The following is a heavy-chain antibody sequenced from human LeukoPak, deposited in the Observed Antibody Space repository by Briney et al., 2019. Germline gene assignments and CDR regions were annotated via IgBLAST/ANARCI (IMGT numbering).Heavy chain of an antibody. CDR2: IEPSDSYT. D-gene: IGHD6-19*01. CDR3: ASSRAGTLKVQNWFDP. Sequence: GESLKISCKGSGHSFTSYWISWVRQMPGKGLEWMERIEPSDSYTNYSRSFEGHVTISVDRSITTAYMQWSSLKASDTAMYFCASSRAGTLKVQNWFDPWGQGSLVTVSS. J-gene: IGHJ5*02. CDR1: GHSFTSYW. V-gene: IGHV5-10-1*01.